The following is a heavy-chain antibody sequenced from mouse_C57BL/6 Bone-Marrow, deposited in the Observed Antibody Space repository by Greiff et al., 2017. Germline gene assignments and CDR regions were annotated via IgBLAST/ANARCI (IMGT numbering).Heavy chain of an antibody. Sequence: VQLQQPGAELVMPGASVKLSCKASGYTFTSYWMHWVKQRPGQGLEWIGEIDPSDSYTNYNQKFKGQSTLTVDKSSSTAYMQLSSLTSEDSAVYYCARRGSSDAMDYWGQGTSVTVSS. CDR3: ARRGSSDAMDY. CDR2: IDPSDSYT. V-gene: IGHV1-69*01. CDR1: GYTFTSYW. J-gene: IGHJ4*01. D-gene: IGHD1-1*01.